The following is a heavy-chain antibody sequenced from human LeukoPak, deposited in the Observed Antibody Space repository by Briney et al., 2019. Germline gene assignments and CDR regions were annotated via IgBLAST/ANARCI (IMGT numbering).Heavy chain of an antibody. CDR3: ARGLDP. J-gene: IGHJ5*02. V-gene: IGHV4-59*02. Sequence: SETLSLTCTVSGGSVSSYYWSWIRQPPGKGLEWIGYIYYSGSTYYNPSLKSRVTISVDTSKNQFSLKLSSVTAADTAVYYCARGLDPWGQGTLVTVSS. CDR2: IYYSGST. CDR1: GGSVSSYY.